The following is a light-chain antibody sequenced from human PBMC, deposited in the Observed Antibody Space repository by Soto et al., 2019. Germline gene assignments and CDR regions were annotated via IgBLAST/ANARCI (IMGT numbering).Light chain of an antibody. CDR3: QQYASSPWT. Sequence: EIVLTQSPGTLSLSPGETATLSCRASQTGDSRYLAWYQQKRGQAPRLLIYAASSRATGVPDRFSGSGSGTDFTLTIRRLEPEDFAVYYCQQYASSPWTFGQGTKVDIK. J-gene: IGKJ1*01. CDR2: AAS. V-gene: IGKV3-20*01. CDR1: QTGDSRY.